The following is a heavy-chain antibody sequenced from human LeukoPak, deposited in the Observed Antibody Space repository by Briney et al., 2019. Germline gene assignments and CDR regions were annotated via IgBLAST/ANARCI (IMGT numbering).Heavy chain of an antibody. J-gene: IGHJ4*02. Sequence: PSETLSLTCTVSGGSISSYYWSWIRQPPGKGLEWIGYIYYSGSTNYNPSLKSRVTISVDTSKNQFSLKLSSVTAADTAVYYCAREVYKGGIYSYGRLLDYWGQGTLVTVSS. CDR1: GGSISSYY. CDR3: AREVYKGGIYSYGRLLDY. D-gene: IGHD5-18*01. CDR2: IYYSGST. V-gene: IGHV4-59*01.